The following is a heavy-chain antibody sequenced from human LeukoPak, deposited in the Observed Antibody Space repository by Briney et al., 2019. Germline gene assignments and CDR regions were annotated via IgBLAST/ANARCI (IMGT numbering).Heavy chain of an antibody. D-gene: IGHD2-15*01. Sequence: ASVKVSCKASGYTFTSYYIHWVRQAPGQGLEWMGIINPSGGSTTYAQKFQGRVTMTSDTSTSTVYMELSSLRSEDTAVYYCARDRVVAAYFDYWGQGTLVTVSS. J-gene: IGHJ4*02. CDR3: ARDRVVAAYFDY. CDR2: INPSGGST. V-gene: IGHV1-46*01. CDR1: GYTFTSYY.